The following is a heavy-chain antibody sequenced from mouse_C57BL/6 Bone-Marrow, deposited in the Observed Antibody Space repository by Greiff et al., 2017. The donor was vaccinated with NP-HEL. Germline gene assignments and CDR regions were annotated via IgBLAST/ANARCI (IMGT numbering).Heavy chain of an antibody. CDR1: GYTFTDYY. CDR2: INPNNGGT. V-gene: IGHV1-26*01. D-gene: IGHD1-1*01. Sequence: VQLQQSGPELVKPGASVKISCKASGYTFTDYYMNWVKQSHGKSLEWIGDINPNNGGTSYNQKFKGKATLTVDKSSSTAYMQLRRLTSEDSAVYYCARPGVLRSFDYWGQGTTLTVSS. J-gene: IGHJ2*01. CDR3: ARPGVLRSFDY.